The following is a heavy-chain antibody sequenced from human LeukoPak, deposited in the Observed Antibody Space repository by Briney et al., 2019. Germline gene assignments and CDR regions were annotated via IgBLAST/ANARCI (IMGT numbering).Heavy chain of an antibody. CDR3: AKGGFLTGDHFDY. CDR1: GFTFDDYA. V-gene: IGHV3-9*01. Sequence: GGSLRLSCAASGFTFDDYAMHWVRQAPGKGLEWVSGISWNSGSIGYADSVKGRFTISRDNAKNSLYLQMNSLRAEDTALYYCAKGGFLTGDHFDYWGQGTLVTVSS. CDR2: ISWNSGSI. J-gene: IGHJ4*02. D-gene: IGHD3-9*01.